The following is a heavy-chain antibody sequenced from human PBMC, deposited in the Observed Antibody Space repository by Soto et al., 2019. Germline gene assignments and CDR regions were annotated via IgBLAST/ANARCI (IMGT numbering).Heavy chain of an antibody. CDR3: ARDKARYYYGSGSSTLFHY. V-gene: IGHV4-59*12. CDR2: IYYSGIT. Sequence: PSETLSLTCTVSGGSIIGYYWSWIRQPPGKGLEWIGYIYYSGITNYNPSLKSRLTMSVDTSKNQFSLKVNSVTAADTAVYYCARDKARYYYGSGSSTLFHYWGQGTLVTSPQ. D-gene: IGHD3-10*01. CDR1: GGSIIGYY. J-gene: IGHJ4*02.